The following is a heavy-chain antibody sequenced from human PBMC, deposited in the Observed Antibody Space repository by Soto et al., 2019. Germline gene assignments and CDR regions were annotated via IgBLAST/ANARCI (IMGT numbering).Heavy chain of an antibody. CDR3: ARGGWGSGWFI. J-gene: IGHJ4*02. CDR2: IYYSGST. V-gene: IGHV4-59*01. Sequence: QVQLQESGPGLVKPSETLSLTCTVSGGSISSYYWSWIRQPPGKGLEWIGYIYYSGSTNYNPSLKSRVTISVDTSKNQFSLKLSSVTAADTAVYYCARGGWGSGWFIWGQGTLVTVSS. CDR1: GGSISSYY. D-gene: IGHD6-19*01.